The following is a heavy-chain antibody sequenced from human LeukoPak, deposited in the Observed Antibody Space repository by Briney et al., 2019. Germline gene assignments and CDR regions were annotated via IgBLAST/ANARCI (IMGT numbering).Heavy chain of an antibody. CDR3: ASSRSFDP. CDR1: GGSFSGYY. J-gene: IGHJ5*02. Sequence: SETLSLTCAVYGGSFSGYYWSWIRQPPGKGLEWIGEINHSGSTNYNPSLKSRVTISVDTSKNQFSLKLSSVTAADTAVYYCASSRSFDPWGQGTLVTVTS. V-gene: IGHV4-34*01. CDR2: INHSGST.